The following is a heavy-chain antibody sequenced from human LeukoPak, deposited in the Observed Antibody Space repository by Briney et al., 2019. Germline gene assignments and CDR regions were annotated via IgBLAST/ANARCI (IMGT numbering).Heavy chain of an antibody. D-gene: IGHD3-22*01. CDR3: ARASHTYYYDTFDP. V-gene: IGHV3-11*04. CDR2: ISSSGSTI. CDR1: GFTFSDYY. J-gene: IGHJ5*02. Sequence: GGSLRLSCAASGFTFSDYYMSWIRQAPGKGLEWVSYISSSGSTIYYAGSVKGRFTISRDNAKNSLYLQMNSLRAEDTAVYYCARASHTYYYDTFDPWGQGTLVTVSS.